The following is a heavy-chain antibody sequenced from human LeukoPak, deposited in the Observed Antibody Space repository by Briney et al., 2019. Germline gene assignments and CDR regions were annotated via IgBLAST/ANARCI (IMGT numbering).Heavy chain of an antibody. D-gene: IGHD1-26*01. V-gene: IGHV4-59*01. J-gene: IGHJ6*02. CDR3: ARGRSNYYGMDV. Sequence: ASETLSLTCAVYGGSFSSYYWNWIRRPPGKGLEWIGYIYYNGNTNYSPSLKSRVTMSVDTSKNLFSLKVSSVTAADTAVYYCARGRSNYYGMDVWGQGTTVTVSS. CDR2: IYYNGNT. CDR1: GGSFSSYY.